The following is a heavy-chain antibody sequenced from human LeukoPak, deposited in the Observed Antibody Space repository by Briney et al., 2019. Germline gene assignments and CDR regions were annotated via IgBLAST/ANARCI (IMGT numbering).Heavy chain of an antibody. CDR1: GYTFTSYD. J-gene: IGHJ4*02. D-gene: IGHD1-1*01. V-gene: IGHV1-8*03. Sequence: ASVKVSCKASGYTFTSYDINWVRQATGQGLEWMGWMNPNSGNTGYAQKFQGRVTITRNTSISTAYMELSSLRSEDTAVYYCARVPRVHRWSFDYWGQGTLVTVSS. CDR3: ARVPRVHRWSFDY. CDR2: MNPNSGNT.